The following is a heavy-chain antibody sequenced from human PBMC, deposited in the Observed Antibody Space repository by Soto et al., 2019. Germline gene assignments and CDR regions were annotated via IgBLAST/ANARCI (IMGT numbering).Heavy chain of an antibody. J-gene: IGHJ4*02. CDR2: ISGGSSYT. V-gene: IGHV3-11*06. D-gene: IGHD2-21*01. CDR1: GFSFGDSY. CDR3: AKTIVAASGYYFDH. Sequence: QVHLVESGGGLVKPGGSLRLACAASGFSFGDSYMSWVRQAPGKGLEWLSYISGGSSYTNYADSVKGRFTISRDNAKRSLYLEMNSLRADDTAVYDCAKTIVAASGYYFDHWGQGNLVTVSS.